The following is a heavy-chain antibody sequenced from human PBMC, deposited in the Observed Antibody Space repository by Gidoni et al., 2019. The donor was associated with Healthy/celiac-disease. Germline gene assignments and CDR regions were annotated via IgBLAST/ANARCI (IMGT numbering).Heavy chain of an antibody. Sequence: EVQLLESGGGLVQPGGSLRLSCAASGFTFSSYAIGWVRQAPGKGLEWVSAISGSGGSTYYADSVKGRFTISRDNSKNTLYLQMNSLRAEDTAVYYCAIENIGVYSVGAFDIWGQGTMVTVSS. CDR3: AIENIGVYSVGAFDI. CDR2: ISGSGGST. D-gene: IGHD5-18*01. V-gene: IGHV3-23*01. J-gene: IGHJ3*02. CDR1: GFTFSSYA.